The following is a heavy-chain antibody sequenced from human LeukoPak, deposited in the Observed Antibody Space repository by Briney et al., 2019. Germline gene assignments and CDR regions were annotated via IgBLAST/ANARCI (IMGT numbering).Heavy chain of an antibody. J-gene: IGHJ3*02. CDR2: IASDGSHT. CDR3: ARKRQDIILHPGVFDI. Sequence: GGSLRLSCAASGFTFSTYFMHWVRQAPGKGLEWVADIASDGSHTFYVESVKGRFTISRDNSKNTLYLQMNSLRAEDTAVYFCARKRQDIILHPGVFDIGAKGKMVTV. V-gene: IGHV3-30-3*01. CDR1: GFTFSTYF. D-gene: IGHD2-21*01.